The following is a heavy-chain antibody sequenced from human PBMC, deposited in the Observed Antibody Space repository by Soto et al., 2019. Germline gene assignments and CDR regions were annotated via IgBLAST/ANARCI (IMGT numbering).Heavy chain of an antibody. V-gene: IGHV1-2*04. J-gene: IGHJ3*02. Sequence: GASVKFSCKASGYTFTSYYMHWVRQAPGQGLEWMGWINPNSGGTNYAQKFQGWVTMTRDTSISTAYMELSRLRSDDTAVYYCARQPSYWFRTNRHAFDIWGQGTMVTVSS. CDR2: INPNSGGT. D-gene: IGHD2-8*01. CDR3: ARQPSYWFRTNRHAFDI. CDR1: GYTFTSYY.